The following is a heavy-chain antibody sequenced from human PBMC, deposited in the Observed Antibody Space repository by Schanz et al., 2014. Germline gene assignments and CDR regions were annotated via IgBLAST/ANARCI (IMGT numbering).Heavy chain of an antibody. CDR1: GDSISSAY. CDR2: NSYYEAS. J-gene: IGHJ5*02. Sequence: QVQLQESGPGLVEPSQTLSLTCTVSGDSISSAYWSWIRQHPGKGLEWIGDNSYYEASSYNPALRSRVALSLDTSKNQFSLSLLSVTAADTAVYFCARRKSDYGGPRDWFGPWGQGILVTVSS. D-gene: IGHD2-21*01. CDR3: ARRKSDYGGPRDWFGP. V-gene: IGHV4-31*03.